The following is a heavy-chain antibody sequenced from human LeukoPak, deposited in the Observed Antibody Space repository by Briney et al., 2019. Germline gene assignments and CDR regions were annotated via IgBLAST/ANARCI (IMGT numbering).Heavy chain of an antibody. CDR3: ARDPGSSGWGFHY. V-gene: IGHV4-4*07. J-gene: IGHJ4*02. CDR2: IHTSGST. D-gene: IGHD6-19*01. Sequence: SETLSLTCTVSGVSISSYYWSWIRQPAGKGLEWIGRIHTSGSTNYNPSLKSRVTMSLDTSKNQFSLKLTSVTAADTAVYYCARDPGSSGWGFHYWGQGALVTVSS. CDR1: GVSISSYY.